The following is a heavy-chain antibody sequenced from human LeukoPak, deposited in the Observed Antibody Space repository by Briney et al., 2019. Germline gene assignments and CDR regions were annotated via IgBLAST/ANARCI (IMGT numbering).Heavy chain of an antibody. Sequence: GASVKVSCKASGYTFTSYGISWVRQAPGQGLEWIGWISAYNGNTNYAQKLQGRVTMTTDTSTSTAYMELRSLRSDDTAVYYCARSRKNIVVVPAAAFDYWGQGTLVTVSS. J-gene: IGHJ4*02. CDR3: ARSRKNIVVVPAAAFDY. V-gene: IGHV1-18*01. CDR1: GYTFTSYG. CDR2: ISAYNGNT. D-gene: IGHD2-2*01.